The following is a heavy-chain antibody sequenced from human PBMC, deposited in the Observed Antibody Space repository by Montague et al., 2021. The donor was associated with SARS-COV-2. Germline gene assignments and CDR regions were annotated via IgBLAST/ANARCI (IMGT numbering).Heavy chain of an antibody. CDR1: GGSMSGYN. CDR3: ASGINSAGSYYYHLDV. J-gene: IGHJ6*02. D-gene: IGHD1-1*01. V-gene: IGHV4-59*01. CDR2: MYNSENT. Sequence: SETLSLTCNVAGGSMSGYNWSWIRQPPGKGLQWIGSMYNSENTSYNPSLKSRVTISVDTSKKQFSLRLSSVTAADTAVYFCASGINSAGSYYYHLDVWGQGTTVTVSS.